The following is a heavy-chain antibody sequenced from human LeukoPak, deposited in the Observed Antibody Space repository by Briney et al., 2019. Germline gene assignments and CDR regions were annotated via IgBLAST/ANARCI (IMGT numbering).Heavy chain of an antibody. V-gene: IGHV4-61*05. Sequence: KASETLSLTCIVSGGSISSTSYYWGWIRQPAGKGLEWIGHIYASGSNDYNPSLKSRVTMSLDMAKNQFSLRLTSVTAADTAVYFCARMVPAGTHNYWGQGLLVTVSS. J-gene: IGHJ4*02. CDR3: ARMVPAGTHNY. CDR1: GGSISSTSYY. D-gene: IGHD2-2*01. CDR2: IYASGSN.